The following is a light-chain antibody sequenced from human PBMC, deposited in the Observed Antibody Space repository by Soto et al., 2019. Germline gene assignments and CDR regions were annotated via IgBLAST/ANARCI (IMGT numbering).Light chain of an antibody. CDR3: QHHSSSSWT. V-gene: IGKV3-20*01. CDR2: NAS. J-gene: IGKJ1*01. Sequence: ELVLTQSPGALSVSPGQTATLSCRASQSVISNYFAWYQQKPGQAPRLLIYNASNRATDIPDRFSGSGSGTDFTLTISRLEPEDLAVYYFQHHSSSSWTFGQGTKVEIK. CDR1: QSVISNY.